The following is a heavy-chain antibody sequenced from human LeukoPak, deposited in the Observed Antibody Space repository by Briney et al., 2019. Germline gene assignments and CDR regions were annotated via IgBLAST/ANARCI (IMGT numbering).Heavy chain of an antibody. CDR1: GGSFSGYY. J-gene: IGHJ3*02. Sequence: PSETLSLTCAVYGGSFSGYYWGWIRQPPGKGLEWIGSIYYSGSTYYNPSLKSRVTISVDTSKNQFSLKLSSVTAADTAVYYCARTYYDSSGYYRNDAFDIWGQGTMVTVSS. D-gene: IGHD3-22*01. CDR3: ARTYYDSSGYYRNDAFDI. CDR2: IYYSGST. V-gene: IGHV4-39*01.